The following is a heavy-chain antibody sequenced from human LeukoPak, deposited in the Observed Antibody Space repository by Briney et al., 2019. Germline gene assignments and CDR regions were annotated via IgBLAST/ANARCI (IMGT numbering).Heavy chain of an antibody. CDR2: INPNSGGT. D-gene: IGHD3-10*01. CDR3: ARVALYGSGSYLSY. J-gene: IGHJ4*02. CDR1: GYTFTAYY. Sequence: ASVKVSCKASGYTFTAYYIHWVRHAPGQGLEWVGWINPNSGGTIYEQKFQGRVTLTRDTSINTAYMELNGLRSDDTAVYYCARVALYGSGSYLSYWGQGSLVTVSS. V-gene: IGHV1-2*02.